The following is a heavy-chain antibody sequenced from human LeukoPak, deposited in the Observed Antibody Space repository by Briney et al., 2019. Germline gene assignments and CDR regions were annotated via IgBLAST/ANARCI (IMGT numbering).Heavy chain of an antibody. CDR2: IYSSGSA. J-gene: IGHJ4*02. Sequence: SETLSLTCTVSGGSVTDYYWSWIRQSPGKGLEWIGYIYSSGSANYNPSLKSRVTMSVDTSKNQFSLKLSSLTAADTAVYYCARGRSGSYFGDYWGQGTLVTVSS. CDR3: ARGRSGSYFGDY. CDR1: GGSVTDYY. D-gene: IGHD3-10*01. V-gene: IGHV4-59*02.